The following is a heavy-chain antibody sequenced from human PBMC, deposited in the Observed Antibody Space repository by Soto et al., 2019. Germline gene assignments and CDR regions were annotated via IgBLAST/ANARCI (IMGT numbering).Heavy chain of an antibody. D-gene: IGHD2-15*01. CDR1: GFIFSSHW. Sequence: GGSLRLSCAASGFIFSSHWMHWVRQAPVRGLVWVARINSDGSSTSYADSVKGRFTISRDNAKNTLYLQMNSLRAEDTAVYYCVRTSLVVAAATREDYWGQGTLVTVSS. J-gene: IGHJ4*02. CDR2: INSDGSST. V-gene: IGHV3-74*01. CDR3: VRTSLVVAAATREDY.